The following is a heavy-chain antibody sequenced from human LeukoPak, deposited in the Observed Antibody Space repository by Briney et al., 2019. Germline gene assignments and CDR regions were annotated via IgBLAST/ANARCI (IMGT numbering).Heavy chain of an antibody. V-gene: IGHV1-2*02. CDR2: INPNSGGT. D-gene: IGHD3-10*01. CDR1: GYTFTGYY. CDR3: ARTGQDLRGVILGTFDY. J-gene: IGHJ4*02. Sequence: ASVKVSCKASGYTFTGYYMHWVRQAPGQGLEWMGWINPNSGGTNYAQKFQGRVTITADESTSTAYMELSSLRSEDTAVYYCARTGQDLRGVILGTFDYWGQGTLVTVSS.